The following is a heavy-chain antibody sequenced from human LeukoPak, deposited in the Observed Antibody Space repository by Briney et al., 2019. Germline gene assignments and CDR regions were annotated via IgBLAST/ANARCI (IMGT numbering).Heavy chain of an antibody. CDR2: IKSKIDGGTA. CDR1: GFSFSDAW. D-gene: IGHD2-15*01. V-gene: IGHV3-15*01. CDR3: STDGLGYCSGGTCYTGC. Sequence: PGGSLRLSCAASGFSFSDAWMSWVRQAPGKGLEWVGRIKSKIDGGTADSAAPVRGRFTISRDDSKNTLYLQMNSLKTEDTAVYCCSTDGLGYCSGGTCYTGCWGQGTLVTVSS. J-gene: IGHJ4*02.